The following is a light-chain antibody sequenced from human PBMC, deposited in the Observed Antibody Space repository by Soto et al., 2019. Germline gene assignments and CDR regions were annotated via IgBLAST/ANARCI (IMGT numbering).Light chain of an antibody. CDR3: QQYNSYWT. J-gene: IGKJ1*01. V-gene: IGKV1-5*03. Sequence: DIQMTQSPSTLSASVGDRVTITCRASQSISSWLAWYQQKPGKAPKLLIYKASILESGVPSRFSDSGSGTEFTLTISSLQPDDFATYYCQQYNSYWTFDQGTKVEIK. CDR2: KAS. CDR1: QSISSW.